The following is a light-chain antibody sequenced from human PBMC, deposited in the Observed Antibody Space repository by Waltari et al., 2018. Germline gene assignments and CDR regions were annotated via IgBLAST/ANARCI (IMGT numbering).Light chain of an antibody. V-gene: IGKV1-17*01. CDR1: QGISSY. CDR3: LQHNSYPYS. CDR2: AAS. J-gene: IGKJ2*03. Sequence: DIQMTQSPSSLSASVGDTVTITYRASQGISSYLNWFQQKPGKAPKLLIYAASSLESGVPSRFSGSGSGTEFTLTISSLQPEDFAAYYCLQHNSYPYSFGQGTKVEIK.